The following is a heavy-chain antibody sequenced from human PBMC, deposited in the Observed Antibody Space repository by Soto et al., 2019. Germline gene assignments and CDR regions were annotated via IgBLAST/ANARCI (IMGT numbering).Heavy chain of an antibody. Sequence: PGGSLRLSCAASGFTFSSYAMHWVRQAPGKGLEWVAVISYDGSNKYYADSVKGRFTISRDNSKNTLYLQMNSLRAEDTAVYYCARLSALIVVVISKIDAFDIWGQGTMVTVSS. D-gene: IGHD3-22*01. J-gene: IGHJ3*02. V-gene: IGHV3-30-3*01. CDR3: ARLSALIVVVISKIDAFDI. CDR1: GFTFSSYA. CDR2: ISYDGSNK.